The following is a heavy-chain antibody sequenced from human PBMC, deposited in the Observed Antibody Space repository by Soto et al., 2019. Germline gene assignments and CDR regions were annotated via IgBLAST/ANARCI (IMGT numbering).Heavy chain of an antibody. D-gene: IGHD4-17*01. CDR3: ARGTWPTVTTYGYYYYMDV. CDR2: IYSGGST. J-gene: IGHJ6*03. CDR1: GFTVSSNY. Sequence: GGSLRLSCAASGFTVSSNYMSWVRQAPGKGLEWVSVIYSGGSTYYADSVKGRFTISRHNSKNKLYLQMNSLRAEDTAVYYCARGTWPTVTTYGYYYYMDVWGKGTTVTVSS. V-gene: IGHV3-53*04.